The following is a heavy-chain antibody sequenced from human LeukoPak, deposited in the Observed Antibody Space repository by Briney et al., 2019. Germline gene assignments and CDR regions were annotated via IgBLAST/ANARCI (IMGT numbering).Heavy chain of an antibody. V-gene: IGHV1-8*01. CDR1: GYTFTTYD. J-gene: IGHJ5*02. CDR3: ARGRGSGHKENWFDP. D-gene: IGHD6-19*01. CDR2: MNPNSGNT. Sequence: ASVKVSCKASGYTFTTYDINWVRQATGQGLGWMGWMNPNSGNTGYTQKLQGRVTMTRNTSISTAYMELSSLRSEDTAVYYCARGRGSGHKENWFDPWGQGTLVTVSS.